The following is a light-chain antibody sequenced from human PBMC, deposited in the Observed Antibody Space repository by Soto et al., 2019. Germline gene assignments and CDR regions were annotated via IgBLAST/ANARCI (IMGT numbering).Light chain of an antibody. CDR1: SGDVGGYNY. Sequence: QSALTQPRSVSGSPGQSVTISCTGTSGDVGGYNYVSWYQQHPGKAPKLMIYDVSKRPSGVPDRFSGSKSGNTASLTISGLQAEDEADYYCCSYACSYTPYVFGTGTKVTVL. J-gene: IGLJ1*01. CDR2: DVS. CDR3: CSYACSYTPYV. V-gene: IGLV2-11*01.